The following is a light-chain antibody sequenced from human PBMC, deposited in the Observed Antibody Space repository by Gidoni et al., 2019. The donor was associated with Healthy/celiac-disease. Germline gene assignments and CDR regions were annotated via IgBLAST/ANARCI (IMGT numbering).Light chain of an antibody. Sequence: DIVMPQSPDSLAVSLGERATINCKSSQSVLYNSNNKNYLAWYQPKPGQPPNLHIYWTSARESGVPDRVSGSGSGTDFTLAISSLQAEDVAVYYCQQYYSTPLTFGGGTKVEIK. CDR2: WTS. V-gene: IGKV4-1*01. CDR1: QSVLYNSNNKNY. J-gene: IGKJ4*01. CDR3: QQYYSTPLT.